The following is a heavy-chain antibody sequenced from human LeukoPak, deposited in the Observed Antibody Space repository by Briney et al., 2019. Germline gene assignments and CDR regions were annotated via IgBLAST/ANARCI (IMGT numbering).Heavy chain of an antibody. Sequence: ASETLSLTCTVSGDSISTYYWSWIRQPPGKGLEWIGYIYYTGSTNYNPSLKSRVTISADTSNNQFSLKLTSVTAADTAVYYCARHANRPLNGYPLDYWGQGTLVTVSS. CDR1: GDSISTYY. J-gene: IGHJ4*02. V-gene: IGHV4-59*08. CDR2: IYYTGST. D-gene: IGHD2-8*01. CDR3: ARHANRPLNGYPLDY.